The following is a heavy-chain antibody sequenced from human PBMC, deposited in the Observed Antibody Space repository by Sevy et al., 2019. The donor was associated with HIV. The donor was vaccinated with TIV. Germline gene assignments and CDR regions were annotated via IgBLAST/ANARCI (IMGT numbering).Heavy chain of an antibody. CDR2: IKQDGSGK. Sequence: GGSLRLSCAASGFTFSTYWMNWVRQAPGKGLEWVADIKQDGSGKNYVDSVKGRFTISRDNARNSLFLELNSLKVEDTAVYYCATDLFSSSSADFFDIWGQGTMVTVSS. CDR1: GFTFSTYW. J-gene: IGHJ3*02. CDR3: ATDLFSSSSADFFDI. V-gene: IGHV3-7*01. D-gene: IGHD6-6*01.